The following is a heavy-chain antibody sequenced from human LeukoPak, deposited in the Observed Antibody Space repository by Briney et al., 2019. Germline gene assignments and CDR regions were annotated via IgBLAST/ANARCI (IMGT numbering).Heavy chain of an antibody. CDR1: GYSSTSYW. V-gene: IGHV5-51*01. D-gene: IGHD3-22*01. Sequence: GESLKISCKGSGYSSTSYWIGWVRQMPGKGLEWMGIIYPGDSDTRYSPYFQGQVTISADKSISTAYLQASSLKASDTAMYYCATGEDYYDSRSYHHDALDIWGQGTMVTVSS. CDR2: IYPGDSDT. J-gene: IGHJ3*02. CDR3: ATGEDYYDSRSYHHDALDI.